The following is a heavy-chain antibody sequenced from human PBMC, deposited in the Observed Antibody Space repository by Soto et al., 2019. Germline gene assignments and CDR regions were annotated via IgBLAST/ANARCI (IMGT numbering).Heavy chain of an antibody. V-gene: IGHV1-18*01. CDR2: ISGYNGHT. CDR3: SRFIMVGGWFDPNYYHGMDV. CDR1: GYTFSNYG. D-gene: IGHD6-19*01. J-gene: IGHJ6*02. Sequence: QVQLVQSGAEVKKPGASVTVSCKTSGYTFSNYGINWVRQAPGQGLEWVGCISGYNGHTNYAHTVQDRATITTNTSTGTVYMEPRSLKSDDTAIYYCSRFIMVGGWFDPNYYHGMDVWGQGTTVTVSS.